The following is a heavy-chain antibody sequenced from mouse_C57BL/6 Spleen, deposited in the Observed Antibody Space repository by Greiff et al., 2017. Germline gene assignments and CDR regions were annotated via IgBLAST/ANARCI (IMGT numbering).Heavy chain of an antibody. D-gene: IGHD2-3*01. CDR3: ARGGYYYFDY. V-gene: IGHV1-26*01. Sequence: VQLQQSGPELVKPGASVKISCKASGYTFTDYYMNWVKQSHGKSLEWIGDINPNNGGTSYNQKFKGKATLTVDKSSSTAYMELRSLTSEDSAVYYCARGGYYYFDYWGQGTTLTVFS. CDR2: INPNNGGT. CDR1: GYTFTDYY. J-gene: IGHJ2*01.